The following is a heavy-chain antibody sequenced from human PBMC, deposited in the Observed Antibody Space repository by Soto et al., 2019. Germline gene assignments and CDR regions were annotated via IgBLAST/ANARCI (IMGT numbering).Heavy chain of an antibody. D-gene: IGHD5-18*01. V-gene: IGHV3-23*01. Sequence: GGSLRLSCAASGFTFSSYAMSWVRQAPGKGLEWVSAISGSGGSTYYADSVKGRFTISRDNSKNTLYLQMNSLRAEDTAVYYCEKALFVDTAMDTFDYWGQGTLVNVSS. J-gene: IGHJ4*02. CDR2: ISGSGGST. CDR3: EKALFVDTAMDTFDY. CDR1: GFTFSSYA.